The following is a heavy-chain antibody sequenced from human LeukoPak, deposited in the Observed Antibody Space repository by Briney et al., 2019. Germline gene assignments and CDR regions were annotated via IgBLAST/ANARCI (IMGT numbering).Heavy chain of an antibody. CDR2: ISGSGGST. Sequence: GGSLRLSCEASGFTFSSHGMSWVRQAPGKGLEWVSTISGSGGSTYYADSVKGRFTISRDNSKNTLYLQMDSLRDDDTSVYYCAKVGPGGCSGGTCYFALDYWGQGTLVTVSS. V-gene: IGHV3-23*01. CDR1: GFTFSSHG. CDR3: AKVGPGGCSGGTCYFALDY. D-gene: IGHD2-15*01. J-gene: IGHJ4*02.